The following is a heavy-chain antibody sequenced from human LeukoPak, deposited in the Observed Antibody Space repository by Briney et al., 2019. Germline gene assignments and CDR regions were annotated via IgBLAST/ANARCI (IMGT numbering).Heavy chain of an antibody. D-gene: IGHD3-22*01. CDR2: IYSGGAT. CDR1: GFTVNRTY. CDR3: VKSVLDSSGYYWGYFDY. J-gene: IGHJ4*02. Sequence: GGSLRLSCAASGFTVNRTYMSWVRQAPGRGLEWVSVIYSGGATYYADSVKGRFTISRDNSKNTLYLQMSSLRAEDTAVYYCVKSVLDSSGYYWGYFDYWGQGTLVTVSS. V-gene: IGHV3-66*01.